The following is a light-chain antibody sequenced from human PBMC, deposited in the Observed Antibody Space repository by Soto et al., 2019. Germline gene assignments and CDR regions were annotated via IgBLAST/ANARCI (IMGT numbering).Light chain of an antibody. CDR2: LNSDGSH. V-gene: IGLV4-69*01. J-gene: IGLJ2*01. CDR1: SGHSSYA. CDR3: QTWGTGIVV. Sequence: QPVLTQSPSASASLGASVNLTCTLSSGHSSYAIAWHQQQAEKGPRYLMKLNSDGSHSKGDGIPDRFSGSSSGAERYLTISSLQSEDEADYYCQTWGTGIVVFGGGTKVTVL.